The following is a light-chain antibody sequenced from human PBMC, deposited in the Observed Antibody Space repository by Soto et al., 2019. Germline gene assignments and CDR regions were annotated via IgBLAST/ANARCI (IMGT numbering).Light chain of an antibody. CDR2: KAS. CDR1: QSISSW. CDR3: QHYNSYSEA. Sequence: DIQMTQSPSILSASVGYRFTITCRASQSISSWLAWYQQKPWKAPNLLIYKASTLESGVPSRFSGSGSGTEFTLTISSLQPDDFATYYCQHYNSYSEAFGQGTKVDIK. V-gene: IGKV1-5*03. J-gene: IGKJ1*01.